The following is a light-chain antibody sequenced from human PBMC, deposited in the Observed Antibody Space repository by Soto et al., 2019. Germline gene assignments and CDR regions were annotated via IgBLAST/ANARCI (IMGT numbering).Light chain of an antibody. CDR3: QQYHTYYT. Sequence: DIQMTQSPSTLSASVGDRVTITCRASQRIGNWLAWYQQKPGKAPKLLIYDASSLESGVPSRFSGSGSGTEFTLTISSQQPDDFSTYYCQQYHTYYTFGQGTNLEIK. V-gene: IGKV1-5*01. CDR1: QRIGNW. CDR2: DAS. J-gene: IGKJ2*01.